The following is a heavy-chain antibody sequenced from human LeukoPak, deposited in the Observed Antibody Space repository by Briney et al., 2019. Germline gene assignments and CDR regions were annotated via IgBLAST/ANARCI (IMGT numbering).Heavy chain of an antibody. D-gene: IGHD3-10*01. CDR3: ARNWVVRGVPFDY. Sequence: GGSLRLSCAASGFTFSSYWMSWVRQAPGKGLEWVANIKQDGSEKYYVDSVEGRFTISRDNAKNSLYLQMNSLRAEDTAVYYCARNWVVRGVPFDYWGQGTLVTVSS. CDR1: GFTFSSYW. CDR2: IKQDGSEK. J-gene: IGHJ4*02. V-gene: IGHV3-7*01.